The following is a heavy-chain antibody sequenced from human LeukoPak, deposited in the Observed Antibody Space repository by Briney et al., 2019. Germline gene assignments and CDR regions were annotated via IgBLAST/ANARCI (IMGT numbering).Heavy chain of an antibody. V-gene: IGHV4-34*01. J-gene: IGHJ6*03. Sequence: SQTLSLTCAVYGGSFSNYYWGWIRQSPVKWLEWIGEINDSERIIYNPSLKSRVTISVDMSKNQFSLRLHSVTPADTDISYCVRRWNYGIYYYIDVWGKGTPVTVSS. D-gene: IGHD1-7*01. CDR3: VRRWNYGIYYYIDV. CDR1: GGSFSNYY. CDR2: INDSERI.